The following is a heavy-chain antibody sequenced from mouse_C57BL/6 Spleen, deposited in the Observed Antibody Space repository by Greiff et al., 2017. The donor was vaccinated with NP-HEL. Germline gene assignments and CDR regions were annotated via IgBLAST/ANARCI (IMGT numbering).Heavy chain of an antibody. CDR2: IWSDGST. V-gene: IGHV2-6*03. CDR1: GFSLTSYG. Sequence: QVHVKQSGPGLVAPSQSLSITCTVSGFSLTSYGVHWVRQPPGKGLEWLVVIWSDGSTTYNSALKSRLSISKDNSKSQVFLKMNSLQTDDTAMYYCARTTVVEEGAMDYWGQGTSVTVSS. D-gene: IGHD1-1*01. CDR3: ARTTVVEEGAMDY. J-gene: IGHJ4*01.